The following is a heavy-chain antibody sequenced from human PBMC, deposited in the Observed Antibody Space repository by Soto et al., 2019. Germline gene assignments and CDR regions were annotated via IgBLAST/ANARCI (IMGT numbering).Heavy chain of an antibody. V-gene: IGHV5-51*01. CDR1: GYSFTSYW. D-gene: IGHD3-22*01. CDR2: IYPGDSDT. Sequence: PGESLKISCKGSGYSFTSYWIGWVRQMPGKGLEWMGIIYPGDSDTRYSPSFQGQVTISADKSISTAYLQWSSLKASDTAMYYCARQYYDSSGHNWFDPWGQGTLVTVSS. CDR3: ARQYYDSSGHNWFDP. J-gene: IGHJ5*02.